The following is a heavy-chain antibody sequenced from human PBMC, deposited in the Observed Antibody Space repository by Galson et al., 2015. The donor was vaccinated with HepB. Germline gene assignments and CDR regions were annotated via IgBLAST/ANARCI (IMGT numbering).Heavy chain of an antibody. CDR2: INHSGST. D-gene: IGHD3-3*01. CDR1: GGSFSGYY. V-gene: IGHV4-34*01. Sequence: ETLSLTCAVYGGSFSGYYWSWIRQPPGKGLEWIGEINHSGSTNYNPSLKSRVTISVDTSKNQFSLKLSSVTAADTAVYYCARGSVLEWLFPRTPALDYWGQGTLVTVSS. J-gene: IGHJ4*02. CDR3: ARGSVLEWLFPRTPALDY.